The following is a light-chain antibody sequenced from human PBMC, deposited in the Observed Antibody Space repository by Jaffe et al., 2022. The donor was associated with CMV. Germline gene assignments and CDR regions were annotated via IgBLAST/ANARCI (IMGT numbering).Light chain of an antibody. Sequence: QSALTQPASVSGSPGQSITISCIGTSSDIGASNYVSWYQQHPGKAPKLIIYDVSDRPSGVSDRFSGSKSGNTASLTISGLQAEDEADYHCSSWTSLNILGLFGGGTRLTVL. CDR2: DVS. CDR3: SSWTSLNILGL. CDR1: SSDIGASNY. J-gene: IGLJ2*01. V-gene: IGLV2-14*03.